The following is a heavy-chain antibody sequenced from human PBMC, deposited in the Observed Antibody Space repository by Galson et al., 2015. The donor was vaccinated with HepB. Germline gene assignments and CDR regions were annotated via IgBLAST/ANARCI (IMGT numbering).Heavy chain of an antibody. CDR1: GFAFGDYA. CDR2: ISGSGGST. D-gene: IGHD1-26*01. V-gene: IGHV3-23*01. CDR3: AKDRGSYYGAAFDI. J-gene: IGHJ3*02. Sequence: SLRLSCAASGFAFGDYAMSWFRQAPGKGLEWVSAISGSGGSTYYADSVKGRFTTSRDNSKNTLYLQMNSLRAEDTAVYYCAKDRGSYYGAAFDIWGQGTMVTVSS.